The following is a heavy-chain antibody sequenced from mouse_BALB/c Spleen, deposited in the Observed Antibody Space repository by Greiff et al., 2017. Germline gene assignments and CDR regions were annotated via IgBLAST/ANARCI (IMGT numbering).Heavy chain of an antibody. Sequence: EVKLLESGPGLVKPSQSLSLTCTVTGYSITSDYAWNWIRQFPGNKLEWMGYISYSGSTSYNPSLKSRISITRDTSKNQFFLQLNSVTTEDTATYYCARYYYGSSYQYYFDYWGQGTTLTVSS. CDR1: GYSITSDYA. CDR3: ARYYYGSSYQYYFDY. J-gene: IGHJ2*01. D-gene: IGHD1-1*01. CDR2: ISYSGST. V-gene: IGHV3-2*02.